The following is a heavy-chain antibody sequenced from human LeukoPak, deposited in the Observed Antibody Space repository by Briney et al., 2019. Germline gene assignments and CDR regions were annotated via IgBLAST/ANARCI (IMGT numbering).Heavy chain of an antibody. CDR2: IIPIFGTA. CDR1: GGTFSSYA. V-gene: IGHV1-69*05. CDR3: AREVGGNWFDP. J-gene: IGHJ5*02. D-gene: IGHD2-15*01. Sequence: SSVKVSCKASGGTFSSYAISWVRHAAGQGLEWMGRIIPIFGTANYAQKFQGRVTITTDESTSTAYMELSSLRSEDTAVYYCAREVGGNWFDPWGQGTLVTVSS.